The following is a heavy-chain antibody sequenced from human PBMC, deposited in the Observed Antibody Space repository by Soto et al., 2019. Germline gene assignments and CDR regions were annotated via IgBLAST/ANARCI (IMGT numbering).Heavy chain of an antibody. V-gene: IGHV1-69*13. CDR2: ITPNLGTP. D-gene: IGHD3-9*01. CDR1: GGSIRSYA. Sequence: ASVKVSCKASGGSIRSYAFSWVRQAPGQGLEWMGGITPNLGTPFHAQKYRGRLTISADESTSTVYMELGSLRSDDTAVYYCARDRGYYNLVYYYYGMDVWGQGTTVTVSS. J-gene: IGHJ6*02. CDR3: ARDRGYYNLVYYYYGMDV.